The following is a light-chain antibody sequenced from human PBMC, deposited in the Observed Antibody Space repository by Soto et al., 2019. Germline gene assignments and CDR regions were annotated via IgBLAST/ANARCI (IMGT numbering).Light chain of an antibody. CDR2: EVN. CDR3: TSCITANTRCV. CDR1: SSDIGRYNY. V-gene: IGLV2-14*01. J-gene: IGLJ1*01. Sequence: LTQPASVSGSPGQSITISCTGTSSDIGRYNYVSWFQQHPGKVPKLVIFEVNYRPSGVSDRFSGSKSGNTASLTITGLQAEDEADYYCTSCITANTRCVFGSGTKLTVL.